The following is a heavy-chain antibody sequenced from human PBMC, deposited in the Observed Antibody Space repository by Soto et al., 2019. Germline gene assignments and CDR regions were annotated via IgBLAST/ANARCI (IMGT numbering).Heavy chain of an antibody. CDR3: AKILISSAWLDFDY. J-gene: IGHJ4*02. CDR1: GFTFSTYA. V-gene: IGHV3-23*01. Sequence: PGGSLRLSCAASGFTFSTYAMSWVRQAPGKGLEWVSGISGSGGTYYADSVKGRFTISRDNSKSTLYLQMNSLRVEDTALYYCAKILISSAWLDFDYWGQGNLVTVSS. D-gene: IGHD6-19*01. CDR2: ISGSGGT.